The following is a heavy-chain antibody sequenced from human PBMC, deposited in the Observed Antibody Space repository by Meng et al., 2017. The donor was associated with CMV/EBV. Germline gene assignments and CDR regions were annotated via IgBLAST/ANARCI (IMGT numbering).Heavy chain of an antibody. J-gene: IGHJ3*02. CDR2: IIPTVGTA. CDR1: GGTFISYV. Sequence: SVKVSCQASGGTFISYVINWVRQAPGQGLACMGGIIPTVGTANYAQKLQGRVTINTDESMNTVYMELSSLRSKDTAVYYGARARSNVYYYDSSGGRDALDIWGQGTMVTVSS. V-gene: IGHV1-69*05. CDR3: ARARSNVYYYDSSGGRDALDI. D-gene: IGHD3-22*01.